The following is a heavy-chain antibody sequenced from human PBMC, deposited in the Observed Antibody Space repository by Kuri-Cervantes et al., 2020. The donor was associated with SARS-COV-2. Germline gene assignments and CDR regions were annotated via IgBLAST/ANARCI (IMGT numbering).Heavy chain of an antibody. CDR1: GGSISSSNW. CDR3: VRGRRGYDFWSGYLWFDP. V-gene: IGHV4-4*02. D-gene: IGHD3-3*01. J-gene: IGHJ5*02. CDR2: INHSGST. Sequence: GSRRRSRAVSGGSISSSNWWTWVRQPPGKGLEWIGEINHSGSTNYNPSLKSRVTISVDTSKKQFPLKLSSVTAADTAVYYCVRGRRGYDFWSGYLWFDPWGQGTLVTVSS.